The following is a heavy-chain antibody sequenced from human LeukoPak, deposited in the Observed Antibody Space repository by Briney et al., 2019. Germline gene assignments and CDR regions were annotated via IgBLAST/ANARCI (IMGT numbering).Heavy chain of an antibody. CDR1: GFPFSSYA. J-gene: IGHJ4*02. CDR3: ARGRCVYDY. D-gene: IGHD5-18*01. CDR2: ISDSGGST. Sequence: GGSLRLSCSASGFPFSSYAMHWVRQAPGKGLEYVSAISDSGGSTYYADSVKGRFTISRDTSKNTMYLQINSLRDEDTAVFYGARGRCVYDYGAKGPLVPVS. V-gene: IGHV3-64*04.